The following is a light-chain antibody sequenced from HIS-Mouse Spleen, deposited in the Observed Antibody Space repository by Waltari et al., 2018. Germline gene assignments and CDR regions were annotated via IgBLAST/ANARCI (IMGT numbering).Light chain of an antibody. Sequence: QSVLTQPPSASGTPGQRVTISCSGSSSTIGSNYVYWYQPRPGTAPKLLIYRNNQRPSGVPDRFSGSKSGTSASLAISGLRSEDEAVYYCAAWDDSLSGPVFGGGTKLTVL. CDR2: RNN. CDR3: AAWDDSLSGPV. CDR1: SSTIGSNY. J-gene: IGLJ3*02. V-gene: IGLV1-47*01.